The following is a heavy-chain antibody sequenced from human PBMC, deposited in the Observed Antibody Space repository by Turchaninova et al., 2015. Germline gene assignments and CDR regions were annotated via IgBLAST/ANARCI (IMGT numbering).Heavy chain of an antibody. Sequence: QVQLVQSGAEVKKPGASVQVSCKASGYTFTSYEINWVRQAAGQGLEWMGWIKPNNDNTGYAQKFHGRGTMTRNTSTSTAYMELRSLRSEDTAIYYCARRYCSRGSFYPFDSWGQGSLVTVSS. V-gene: IGHV1-8*01. CDR3: ARRYCSRGSFYPFDS. CDR2: IKPNNDNT. CDR1: GYTFTSYE. J-gene: IGHJ4*02. D-gene: IGHD2-15*01.